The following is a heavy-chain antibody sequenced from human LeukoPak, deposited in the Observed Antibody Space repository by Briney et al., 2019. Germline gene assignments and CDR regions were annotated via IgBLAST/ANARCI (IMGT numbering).Heavy chain of an antibody. CDR2: ISYDGSNK. D-gene: IGHD5-12*01. V-gene: IGHV3-30*18. CDR1: GFTFSSYG. CDR3: AKDLGDIVATTFDY. J-gene: IGHJ4*02. Sequence: PGRSLRLSCAASGFTFSSYGMHWVRQAPGKGLEWVAVISYDGSNKYYADSVKGRFTISRDNSKNTLYLQMNSLRAEDTAVYYCAKDLGDIVATTFDYWGQGTLVTVSS.